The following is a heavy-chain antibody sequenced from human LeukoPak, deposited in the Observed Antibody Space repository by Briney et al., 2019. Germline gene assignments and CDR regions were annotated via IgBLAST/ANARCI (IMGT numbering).Heavy chain of an antibody. CDR1: GGSISSRSDY. V-gene: IGHV4-39*01. CDR3: SRSHDYGGLYFYYYMDV. D-gene: IGHD4-23*01. Sequence: SETLSLTCTVSGGSISSRSDYWGWIRKTPGKGLEWIGNLDSSGSTYYNPSLKSRVTISVGTSKNQFSLNLRSVTAADTAIYFCSRSHDYGGLYFYYYMDVWGKGTTVTVSS. CDR2: LDSSGST. J-gene: IGHJ6*03.